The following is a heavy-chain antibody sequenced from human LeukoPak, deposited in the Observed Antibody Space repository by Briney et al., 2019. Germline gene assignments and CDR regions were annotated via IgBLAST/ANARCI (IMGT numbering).Heavy chain of an antibody. J-gene: IGHJ5*02. CDR3: ATAYCSSTSCYTGWFDP. V-gene: IGHV5-51*01. CDR2: IYPGDSDT. Sequence: GESLKISCKGSGYSFTSYWIGWMRQMPGKGLEWMGIIYPGDSDTRYSPSFQGQVTISADKSISTAYLQWSSLKASDTAMYYCATAYCSSTSCYTGWFDPWGQGTLVTVSS. D-gene: IGHD2-2*02. CDR1: GYSFTSYW.